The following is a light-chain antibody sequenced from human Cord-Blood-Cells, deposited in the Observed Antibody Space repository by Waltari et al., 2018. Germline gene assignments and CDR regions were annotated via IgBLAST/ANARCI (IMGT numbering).Light chain of an antibody. Sequence: QLVLTQLPSASASLGASVKLTCTLSSGHSSYAIAWHQQQPEKGPRYLMKLTSAGSHSKGDGIPDRFSGSSAGAERYLTLSSLQAEDEADYYCQTWGTGIRVFGGGTKLTVL. CDR2: LTSAGSH. CDR1: SGHSSYA. V-gene: IGLV4-69*01. CDR3: QTWGTGIRV. J-gene: IGLJ3*02.